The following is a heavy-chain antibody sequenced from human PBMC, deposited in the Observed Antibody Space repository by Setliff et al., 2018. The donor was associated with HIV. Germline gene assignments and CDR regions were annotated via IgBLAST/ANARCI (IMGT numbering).Heavy chain of an antibody. CDR1: GGTFSRHA. D-gene: IGHD3-10*01. V-gene: IGHV1-69*06. Sequence: SVKVSCKASGGTFSRHAFSWVRQAPGQGLEWMGGIIPTFDTANYAQKFQGRVTITADKSTNTVYMELNSLRSEDTAMYYCARDHPHGGWFSTSWDYYYMDVWGKGTTVTVSS. CDR2: IIPTFDTA. J-gene: IGHJ6*03. CDR3: ARDHPHGGWFSTSWDYYYMDV.